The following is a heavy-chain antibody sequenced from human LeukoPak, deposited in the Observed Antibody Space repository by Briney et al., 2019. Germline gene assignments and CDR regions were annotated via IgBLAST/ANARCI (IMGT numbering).Heavy chain of an antibody. J-gene: IGHJ4*02. CDR1: GGSISSGDYY. CDR3: ARGLNYDSTLWYFDY. V-gene: IGHV4-30-4*08. Sequence: SETLSLTCTVSGGSISSGDYYWSWIRQPPGKGLEWIGYIYYSGSTYYNPSLKSRVTISVDTSKNQFSLKLSSVTAADTAVYYCARGLNYDSTLWYFDYWGQGTLVTVSS. CDR2: IYYSGST. D-gene: IGHD3-3*01.